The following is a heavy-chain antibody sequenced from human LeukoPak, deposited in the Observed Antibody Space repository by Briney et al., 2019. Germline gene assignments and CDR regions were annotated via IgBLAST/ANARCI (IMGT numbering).Heavy chain of an antibody. J-gene: IGHJ4*02. D-gene: IGHD2-2*01. V-gene: IGHV3-23*01. CDR2: ISGSGDST. CDR3: AKDFCSTTSCRFDY. CDR1: GFTFSSYA. Sequence: GGSLRLSCAASGFTFSSYAMSWVRQAPGKGPGWGSVISGSGDSTYYADSVKGRFTISRDKSKNTLYLQMNSLRAEDTAMYYCAKDFCSTTSCRFDYWGQGTLVTVSS.